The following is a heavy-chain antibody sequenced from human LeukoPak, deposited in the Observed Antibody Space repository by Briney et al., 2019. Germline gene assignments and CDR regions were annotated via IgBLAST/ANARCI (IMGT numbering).Heavy chain of an antibody. Sequence: SETLSLTCAVYGGSFSGYYWGWIRQPPGKGLEWIGSIYYSGSTYYKSSLKSRITISVDTSKNQFSLKLSSVTAADTAVYYCARNVTGGSSGYWRFDYWGQGTLVTVSS. CDR3: ARNVTGGSSGYWRFDY. CDR1: GGSFSGYY. CDR2: IYYSGST. V-gene: IGHV4-39*01. J-gene: IGHJ4*02. D-gene: IGHD3-22*01.